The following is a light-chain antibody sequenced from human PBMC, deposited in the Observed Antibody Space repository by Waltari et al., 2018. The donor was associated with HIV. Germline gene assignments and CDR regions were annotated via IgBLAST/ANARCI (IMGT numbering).Light chain of an antibody. V-gene: IGLV1-40*01. J-gene: IGLJ3*02. CDR1: SSNIGAAYD. CDR3: QSYDSSLSGSRV. Sequence: QSVLTQPPSVSGAPGQRVTISCTGNSSNIGAAYDVHWYQQLPGTAPKLLSYNNSRPSGVPARCSGSKSGTSASRAITGLRAEDEAYYFCQSYDSSLSGSRVFGGGTKLTVL. CDR2: NN.